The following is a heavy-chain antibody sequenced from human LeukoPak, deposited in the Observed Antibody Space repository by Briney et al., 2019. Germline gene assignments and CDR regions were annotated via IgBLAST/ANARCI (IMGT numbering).Heavy chain of an antibody. Sequence: GGSLRLSCAASGFTFSSYGMHWVRQAPDKGLEWVAVISYDGSNKYYADSVKGRFTISRDNSKNTLYLQMNSLRAEDTAVYYCAKDMGIAVAGTAYYYYGMDVWGKGTTVTVSS. CDR3: AKDMGIAVAGTAYYYYGMDV. V-gene: IGHV3-30*18. CDR2: ISYDGSNK. J-gene: IGHJ6*04. CDR1: GFTFSSYG. D-gene: IGHD6-19*01.